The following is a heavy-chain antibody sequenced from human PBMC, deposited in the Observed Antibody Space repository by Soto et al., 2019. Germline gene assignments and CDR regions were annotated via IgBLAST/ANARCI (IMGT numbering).Heavy chain of an antibody. D-gene: IGHD2-2*02. CDR2: IKSKTDGGTA. V-gene: IGHV3-15*01. CDR1: GFGFSGAW. J-gene: IGHJ4*02. Sequence: AEGSLSLSCAASGFGFSGAWMSWVRQAPGKGLGWVGRIKSKTDGGTADYAAPVKGRFTISRDDSENTVYLEINSLKSEDTALYYWSTVIRISDTFITYCGQGARVTVAT. CDR3: STVIRISDTFITY.